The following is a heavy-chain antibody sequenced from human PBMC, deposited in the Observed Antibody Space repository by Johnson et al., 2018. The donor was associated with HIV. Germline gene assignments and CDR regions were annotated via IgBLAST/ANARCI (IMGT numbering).Heavy chain of an antibody. CDR2: ISYDGSNK. D-gene: IGHD4-23*01. CDR1: GFTFSSSA. J-gene: IGHJ3*02. CDR3: AKLPGGNSDAFDI. Sequence: QVQLVESGGGVVQPGKSLRLSCAASGFTFSSSAMHWVRQAPGQGLQWVALISYDGSNKYYADSVKGRFTISRDNSKNTLYLQMNSLRAEDTAVYYCAKLPGGNSDAFDIWGQGTMVTVSS. V-gene: IGHV3-30*04.